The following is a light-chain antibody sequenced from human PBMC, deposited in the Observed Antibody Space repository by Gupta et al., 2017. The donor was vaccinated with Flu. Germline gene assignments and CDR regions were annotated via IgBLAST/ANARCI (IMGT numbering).Light chain of an antibody. CDR3: VLYLGHFFSGV. V-gene: IGLV8-61*01. J-gene: IGLJ3*02. CDR1: SGSVSSSHY. Sequence: QTVVTQEPSLSVSPGGTITPTCGLSSGSVSSSHYPSWYQPTPGQAPRTRSYKTNTRLLGVPDRFSGSILGNKADLTITGAQADDESDYYCVLYLGHFFSGVFGGGTKLTVL. CDR2: KTN.